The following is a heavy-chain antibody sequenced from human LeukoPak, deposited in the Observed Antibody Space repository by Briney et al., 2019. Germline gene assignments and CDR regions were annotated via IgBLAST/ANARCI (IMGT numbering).Heavy chain of an antibody. CDR2: ISGSDGST. D-gene: IGHD2-8*01. Sequence: PGGSLRLSCAASGFTFSSYAMSWGRQAPGEGLEWGSAISGSDGSTYYADSAKGRFTISRDNSKNTLYLQMNSLRAEDTAVYYCAKANGDYYYYMDVWGKGTTVTVSS. CDR3: AKANGDYYYYMDV. CDR1: GFTFSSYA. J-gene: IGHJ6*03. V-gene: IGHV3-23*01.